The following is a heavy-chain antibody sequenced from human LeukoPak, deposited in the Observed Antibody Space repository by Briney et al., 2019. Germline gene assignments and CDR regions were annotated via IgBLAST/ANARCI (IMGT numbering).Heavy chain of an antibody. CDR1: GFTFSDYY. D-gene: IGHD1-1*01. CDR3: ARVGATGTADY. V-gene: IGHV3-11*06. Sequence: GRSLRLSCAAFGFTFSDYYMSWIRQAPGKGLEWVSYISKSGSDTDFADSVKGRFTISRDNAKNSLYLQMNSLRAEDTAVYYCARVGATGTADYWGQGTLVTVSS. J-gene: IGHJ4*02. CDR2: ISKSGSDT.